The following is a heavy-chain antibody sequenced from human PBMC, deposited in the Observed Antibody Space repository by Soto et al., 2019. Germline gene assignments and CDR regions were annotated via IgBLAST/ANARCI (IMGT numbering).Heavy chain of an antibody. D-gene: IGHD2-21*01. CDR2: IAYDGSNK. J-gene: IGHJ5*02. CDR1: GFVFSSYA. Sequence: QVQLVESGGGVVQPGRSLRLSCAASGFVFSSYAVHWVRQAPGKGPEWVAVIAYDGSNKYYADSVKGRFTISRDNSKSTLSLQMNSLRAEDTAIYYCVDGGAIGLPPLDPWGQGTLVTVSS. V-gene: IGHV3-30-3*01. CDR3: VDGGAIGLPPLDP.